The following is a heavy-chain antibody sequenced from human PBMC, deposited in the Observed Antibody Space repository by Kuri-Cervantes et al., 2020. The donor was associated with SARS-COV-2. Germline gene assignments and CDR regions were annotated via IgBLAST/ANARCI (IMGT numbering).Heavy chain of an antibody. J-gene: IGHJ4*02. CDR1: GFTFSLYW. Sequence: GESLKISCVASGFTFSLYWMHWVRQAPGKGLMWLSHIDFDGHNTTYADSVKGRFTISRDNAKNMLYLQMNSLRAEDTAVYYCARHTQGDNWGQGTLVTVSS. V-gene: IGHV3-74*01. CDR2: IDFDGHNT. CDR3: ARHTQGDN.